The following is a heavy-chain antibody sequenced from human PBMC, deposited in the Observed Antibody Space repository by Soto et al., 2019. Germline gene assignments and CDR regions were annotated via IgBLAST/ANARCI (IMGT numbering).Heavy chain of an antibody. CDR2: IYYSGST. V-gene: IGHV4-31*02. CDR1: GSAIICGGFY. Sequence: SETLFLTSTVSGSAIICGGFYWSWIRQHPGKGLEWIGYIYYSGSTYYNPSLKSRVTISVDTSKNQFSLKLSSVTAADTAVYYCARVPDYWRQGTLVTVSS. CDR3: ARVPDY. J-gene: IGHJ4*02.